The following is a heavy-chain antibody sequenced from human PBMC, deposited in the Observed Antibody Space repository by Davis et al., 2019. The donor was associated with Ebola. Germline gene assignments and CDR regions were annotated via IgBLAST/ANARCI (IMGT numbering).Heavy chain of an antibody. CDR1: GFSVSDKY. CDR3: ARRPVAGYGLGWFDP. CDR2: IYTDGRM. V-gene: IGHV3-53*01. D-gene: IGHD1-1*01. Sequence: PGGSLRLSCAASGFSVSDKYMSWVRQAPGKGLEWVSVIYTDGRMYHADSVKGRFTISRDIANNSLYLQMNSLRDEDTAIYYCARRPVAGYGLGWFDPWGQGTLVIVSS. J-gene: IGHJ5*02.